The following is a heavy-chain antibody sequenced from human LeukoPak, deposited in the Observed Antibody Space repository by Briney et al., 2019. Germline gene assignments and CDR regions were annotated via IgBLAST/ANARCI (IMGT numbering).Heavy chain of an antibody. CDR3: AKDLLKYDSSGLDY. Sequence: GGSLRLSCAASGFTFSSYGMHWVRQAPGKGLEWVAFIRYDGSNKYYADSVKGRFTISRDNSKNTLYLQMNSLRAEDTAVYYCAKDLLKYDSSGLDYWGQGTLATVSS. CDR1: GFTFSSYG. V-gene: IGHV3-30*02. CDR2: IRYDGSNK. D-gene: IGHD3-22*01. J-gene: IGHJ4*02.